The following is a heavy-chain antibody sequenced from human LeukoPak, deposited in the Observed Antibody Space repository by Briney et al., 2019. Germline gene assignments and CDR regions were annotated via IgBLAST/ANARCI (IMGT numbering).Heavy chain of an antibody. V-gene: IGHV4-34*01. CDR1: GGSFSGYY. Sequence: SETLSLTCAVYGGSFSGYYWSWIRQPPGKGLEWIGEIIHSGSTNYNPSLKSRVTISVDTSKNQFSLKLSSVTAADTAVYYCARGPQLRYYYYYYYMDVWGKGTTVTVSS. CDR3: ARGPQLRYYYYYYYMDV. J-gene: IGHJ6*03. CDR2: IIHSGST. D-gene: IGHD6-13*01.